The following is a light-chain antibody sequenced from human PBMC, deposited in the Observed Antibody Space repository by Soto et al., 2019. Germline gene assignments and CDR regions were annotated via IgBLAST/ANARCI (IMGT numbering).Light chain of an antibody. J-gene: IGKJ1*01. Sequence: EIVMTQSPATLSVSPGERATLSCRASQSVSSNLAWYQQKPGQAPRLLIYGASTRAIGIPARFSGSGSGTEFTLTISSLQSEDFAVYYCQEYNNWPVTFGQGTKVEIK. CDR3: QEYNNWPVT. V-gene: IGKV3-15*01. CDR1: QSVSSN. CDR2: GAS.